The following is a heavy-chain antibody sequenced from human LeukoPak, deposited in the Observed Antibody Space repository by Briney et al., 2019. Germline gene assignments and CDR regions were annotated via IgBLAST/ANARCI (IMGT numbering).Heavy chain of an antibody. CDR2: IYYSGST. V-gene: IGHV4-59*01. CDR3: ARVPWFGKSGFDY. J-gene: IGHJ4*02. D-gene: IGHD3-10*01. CDR1: GGSISSYY. Sequence: SETLSLTRTVSGGSISSYYWSWIRQPPGKGLEWIGYIYYSGSTNYNPSLKSRVTISVDTSKNQFSLKLSSVTAADTAVYYCARVPWFGKSGFDYWGQGTLVTVSS.